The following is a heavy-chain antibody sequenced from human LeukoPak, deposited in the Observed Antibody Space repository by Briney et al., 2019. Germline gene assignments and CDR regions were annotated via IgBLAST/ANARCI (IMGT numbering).Heavy chain of an antibody. CDR3: ARERSLSGVVIIDF. CDR2: IKQDGSEK. J-gene: IGHJ4*02. V-gene: IGHV3-7*01. Sequence: GGSLRLSCVASGFRFSNSWMTWVRQAPGKGLEWVANIKQDGSEKYYVDSVMGRFTISRDNAQNSVYLQMNSLRAEDTAVYYCARERSLSGVVIIDFWGQGTLVTVSS. CDR1: GFRFSNSW. D-gene: IGHD3-3*01.